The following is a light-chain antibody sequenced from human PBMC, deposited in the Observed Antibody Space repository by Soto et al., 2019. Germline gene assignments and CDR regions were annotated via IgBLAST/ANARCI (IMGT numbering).Light chain of an antibody. CDR2: DAF. J-gene: IGKJ2*01. CDR1: QSVGST. Sequence: EIVLTQSPGTLSLSPGERATLSCRASQSVGSTLAWYQQKPDQAPRLLIYDAFSRATGIPARFSGGGSGPDFTLTISSLEAEDSAVYYCQQRSTWSYTFGQGTRREIK. V-gene: IGKV3-11*01. CDR3: QQRSTWSYT.